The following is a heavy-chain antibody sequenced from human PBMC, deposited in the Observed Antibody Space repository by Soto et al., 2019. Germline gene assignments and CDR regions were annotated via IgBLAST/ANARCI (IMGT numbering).Heavy chain of an antibody. Sequence: LRLSFAASGFTFSSYEMNWVRQAPGKGLEWVSYISSSGSTIYYADSVKGRFTISRDNAKNSLYLQMNSLRAEDTAVYYCATDSSTHKETHYYYYYGMDVWGQGTTVTVSS. D-gene: IGHD2-2*01. J-gene: IGHJ6*02. CDR1: GFTFSSYE. CDR3: ATDSSTHKETHYYYYYGMDV. V-gene: IGHV3-48*03. CDR2: ISSSGSTI.